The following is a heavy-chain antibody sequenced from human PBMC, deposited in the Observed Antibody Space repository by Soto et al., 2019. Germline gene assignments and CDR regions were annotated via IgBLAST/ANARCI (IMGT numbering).Heavy chain of an antibody. V-gene: IGHV3-30*18. CDR3: AKDHGIAVADIDY. CDR1: GFTFSSYG. CDR2: ISYDGSNK. D-gene: IGHD6-19*01. J-gene: IGHJ4*02. Sequence: QVQLVESGGGVVQPGRSLRLSCAASGFTFSSYGMHWVRQAPGKGLEWVAVISYDGSNKYYADSVKGRFTISRDNSKNTLYLQMNSLRAEDTAVYYCAKDHGIAVADIDYWGQGTLVTVSS.